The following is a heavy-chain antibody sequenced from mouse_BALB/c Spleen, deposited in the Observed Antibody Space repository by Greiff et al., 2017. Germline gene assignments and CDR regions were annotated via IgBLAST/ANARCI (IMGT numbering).Heavy chain of an antibody. Sequence: EVKLVESGGGLVQPGGSLKLSCAASGFTFSSYTMSWVRQTPEKRLEWVAYISNGGGSTYYPDTVKGRFTISRDNAKNTLYLQMSSLKSEDTAMYYCARVNYYGSRPAWFAYWGQGTLVTVSA. D-gene: IGHD1-1*01. CDR1: GFTFSSYT. CDR2: ISNGGGST. CDR3: ARVNYYGSRPAWFAY. V-gene: IGHV5-12-2*01. J-gene: IGHJ3*01.